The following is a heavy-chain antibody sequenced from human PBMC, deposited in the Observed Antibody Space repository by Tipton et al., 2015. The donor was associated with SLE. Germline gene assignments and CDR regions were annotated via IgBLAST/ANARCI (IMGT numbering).Heavy chain of an antibody. J-gene: IGHJ4*02. CDR1: GGSFSGFY. D-gene: IGHD3-10*01. CDR2: INHTGST. Sequence: GLVKPSETLSLTCAVNGGSFSGFYWTWVRQPPGKGLEWIGEINHTGSTNSNPSLKSRVTMSMDKSKNQFSLRLTSVTAADTATYYCARDSGAIDYWGQGTLVTVSS. CDR3: ARDSGAIDY. V-gene: IGHV4-34*01.